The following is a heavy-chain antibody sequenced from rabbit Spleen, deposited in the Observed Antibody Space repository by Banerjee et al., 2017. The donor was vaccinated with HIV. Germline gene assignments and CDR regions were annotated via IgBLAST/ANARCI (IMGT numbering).Heavy chain of an antibody. D-gene: IGHD6-1*01. CDR3: ARDSDSYHEYRMDL. CDR2: INVVTGKA. V-gene: IGHV1S40*01. CDR1: GFSFSNRHW. Sequence: QSLEESGGDLVKPGASLTLTYTASGFSFSNRHWICWVRQAPGKGLQWVACINVVTGKAVYATWAKGRFTFSKTSSTTVTLQMTSLTAADTATFFCARDSDSYHEYRMDLWGPGTLVTVS. J-gene: IGHJ6*01.